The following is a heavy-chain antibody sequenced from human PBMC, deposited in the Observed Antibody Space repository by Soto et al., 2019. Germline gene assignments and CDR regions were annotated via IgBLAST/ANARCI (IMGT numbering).Heavy chain of an antibody. CDR3: ARVWGSNWYLRYFDY. CDR1: GFTFRSYA. D-gene: IGHD6-13*01. CDR2: ISYDVSNK. Sequence: QVQLVESGGGVVQPGTSLRLSCAASGFTFRSYAMHWVRQAPGKGLEWVALISYDVSNKYYADSVKGRFTISRDNSKNTLYVQMNSLRAEETAVYYCARVWGSNWYLRYFDYWGQGTLVTVSS. V-gene: IGHV3-30-3*01. J-gene: IGHJ4*02.